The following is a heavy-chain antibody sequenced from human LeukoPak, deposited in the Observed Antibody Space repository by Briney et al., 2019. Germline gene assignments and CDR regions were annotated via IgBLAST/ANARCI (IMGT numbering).Heavy chain of an antibody. J-gene: IGHJ4*02. V-gene: IGHV1-69*06. D-gene: IGHD3-3*01. CDR2: ILPIFGTA. Sequence: SVKVSCKVSGGSFTNNAISWVRQAPGQGPEWMGRILPIFGTAEYVERFQGRLTLTADKSTTTAYIELTSLKIEDTALYFCTRGKGFVGHFDFWGQGTLVTVSS. CDR3: TRGKGFVGHFDF. CDR1: GGSFTNNA.